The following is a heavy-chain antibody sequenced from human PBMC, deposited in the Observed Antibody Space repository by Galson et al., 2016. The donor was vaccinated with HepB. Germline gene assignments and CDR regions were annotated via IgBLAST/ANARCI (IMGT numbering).Heavy chain of an antibody. D-gene: IGHD6-19*01. J-gene: IGHJ3*02. CDR1: GFTFSSYG. CDR2: ISYDGSNK. V-gene: IGHV3-30*18. CDR3: AKDLEQWLGKDAFDI. Sequence: SLRLSCAVSGFTFSSYGMHWVRQAPGKGLEWVAVISYDGSNKYYADSVEGRFTISRDNSKNTLYLQMNSLRAEDTAVYYCAKDLEQWLGKDAFDIWGQGTMVTVSS.